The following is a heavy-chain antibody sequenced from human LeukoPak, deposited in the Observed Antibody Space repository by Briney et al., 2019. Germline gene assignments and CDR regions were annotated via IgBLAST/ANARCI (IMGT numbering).Heavy chain of an antibody. D-gene: IGHD3-9*01. CDR1: GGSISGYY. Sequence: SETLSLTCTVSGGSISGYYWSWIRQPPGKGLEWIGEINHSGSTNYNPSLKSRVTISLDTSKNQFSLKLSSVTAADTAVYYCAREGQMDYGILTYSSSRYFYYYMDVWGKGTTVTVSS. V-gene: IGHV4-34*01. CDR3: AREGQMDYGILTYSSSRYFYYYMDV. J-gene: IGHJ6*03. CDR2: INHSGST.